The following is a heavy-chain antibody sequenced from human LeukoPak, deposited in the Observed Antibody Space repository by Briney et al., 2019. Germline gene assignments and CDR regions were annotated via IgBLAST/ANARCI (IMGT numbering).Heavy chain of an antibody. CDR3: ARAYSERYGLGYYYMDV. CDR1: GFTFNGYN. Sequence: GGSLRLSCAASGFTFNGYNMNWVRQAPGKGLEWASSISSSSSYIYYADSVRGRFTISRDNAKKSVYLQMNSLRAEDTAVYYCARAYSERYGLGYYYMDVWGKGTTVTISS. J-gene: IGHJ6*03. V-gene: IGHV3-21*01. CDR2: ISSSSSYI. D-gene: IGHD1-26*01.